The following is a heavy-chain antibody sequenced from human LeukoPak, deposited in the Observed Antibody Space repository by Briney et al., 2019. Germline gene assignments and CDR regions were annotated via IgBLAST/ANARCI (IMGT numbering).Heavy chain of an antibody. Sequence: ASVKVSCKASGYTFTSYGISWVRQAPGQGLEWMGWISAYNGNTNYAQKLQGRATMTTDTSTSTAYMELRSLRSDDTAVYYCARDGTGYSSGWLDYWGQGTLVTVSS. V-gene: IGHV1-18*01. CDR2: ISAYNGNT. CDR1: GYTFTSYG. D-gene: IGHD6-19*01. CDR3: ARDGTGYSSGWLDY. J-gene: IGHJ4*02.